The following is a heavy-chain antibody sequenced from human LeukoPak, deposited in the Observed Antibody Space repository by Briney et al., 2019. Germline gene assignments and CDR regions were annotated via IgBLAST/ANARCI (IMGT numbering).Heavy chain of an antibody. Sequence: PGGSLRLPCAASGFTFSSYGMHWVRQAPGKGLEWVAVIWYDGSNKYYADSVKGRFTISRDNSKNTLYLQMNSLRAEDTAVYYCAKDLYSSSSCFDYWGQGTLVTVSS. CDR3: AKDLYSSSSCFDY. J-gene: IGHJ4*02. V-gene: IGHV3-33*06. D-gene: IGHD6-6*01. CDR1: GFTFSSYG. CDR2: IWYDGSNK.